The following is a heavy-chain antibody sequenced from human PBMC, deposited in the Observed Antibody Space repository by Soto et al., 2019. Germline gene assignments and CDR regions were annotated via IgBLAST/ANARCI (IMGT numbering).Heavy chain of an antibody. D-gene: IGHD3-3*01. J-gene: IGHJ6*02. CDR2: MSPKTANT. Sequence: GASVKVSCKASGYTFTSYDINWVRQTAGQGLEWMGWMSPKTANTGYAQKFQGRVTMTRSTSISTAYMELSSLTSEDTAVYYCARDPRITILGPYYYYGMDVWGQGTTVTVSS. CDR3: ARDPRITILGPYYYYGMDV. V-gene: IGHV1-8*01. CDR1: GYTFTSYD.